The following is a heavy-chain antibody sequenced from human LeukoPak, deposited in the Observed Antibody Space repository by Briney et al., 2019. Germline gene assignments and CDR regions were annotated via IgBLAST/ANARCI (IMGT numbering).Heavy chain of an antibody. CDR1: GFTFSSYE. CDR3: ARVRVTVTTLDY. CDR2: ISSSGSTM. J-gene: IGHJ4*02. V-gene: IGHV3-48*03. D-gene: IGHD4-17*01. Sequence: GGSLKLSCAASGFTFSSYEVNWVRQAPGKGLEWVSYISSSGSTMYYADSVKGRFTVSRDNAKNSLFLQMNSLRAEDTAVYYCARVRVTVTTLDYWGQGALVTVSS.